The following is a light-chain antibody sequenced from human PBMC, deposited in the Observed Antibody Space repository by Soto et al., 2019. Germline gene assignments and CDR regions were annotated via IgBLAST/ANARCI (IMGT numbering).Light chain of an antibody. Sequence: QSALTQPPSASGSPEQSVTISCTGTSSDVGAYNYVSWYQQHPGKTPKLMITEVNKRPSGVPDRFSGSKSGNTASLTVSGLQAEDEADYYCSSYGGNNNLVFGTGTKVTVL. CDR1: SSDVGAYNY. J-gene: IGLJ1*01. V-gene: IGLV2-8*01. CDR2: EVN. CDR3: SSYGGNNNLV.